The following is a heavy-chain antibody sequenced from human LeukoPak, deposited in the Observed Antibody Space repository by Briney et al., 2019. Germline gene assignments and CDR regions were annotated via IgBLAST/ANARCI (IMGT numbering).Heavy chain of an antibody. CDR2: ILTSGTT. V-gene: IGHV4-4*09. CDR3: ARLRVSGSYLYYFDY. J-gene: IGHJ4*02. Sequence: SETLSLTCTVSNGSISSCHWSWVRQPPGKGLEWIGYILTSGTTNYNPSLKSRLTISVDTSKNQSTLKLSSVTAADTAVYYCARLRVSGSYLYYFDYWGQGTLVTVSS. D-gene: IGHD1-26*01. CDR1: NGSISSCH.